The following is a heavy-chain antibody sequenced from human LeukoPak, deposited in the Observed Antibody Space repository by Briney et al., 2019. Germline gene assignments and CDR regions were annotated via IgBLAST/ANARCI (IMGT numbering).Heavy chain of an antibody. J-gene: IGHJ4*02. V-gene: IGHV4-34*01. CDR3: ARRNKEALWFGEFYYFDY. CDR2: INHSGST. Sequence: KPSETLSLTCAVYGESFSGYYWSWIRQPPGKGLEWIGEINHSGSTNYNPSLKSRVTISVDTSKNQFSLKLSSVTAADTAVYYCARRNKEALWFGEFYYFDYWGQGTLVTVSS. CDR1: GESFSGYY. D-gene: IGHD3-10*01.